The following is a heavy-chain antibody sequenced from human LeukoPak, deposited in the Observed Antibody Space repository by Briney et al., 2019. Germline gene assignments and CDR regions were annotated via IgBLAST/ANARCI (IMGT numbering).Heavy chain of an antibody. V-gene: IGHV3-7*01. CDR2: IKQDGSEK. CDR3: ARRIVPFDY. Sequence: GGSLRLSCAASGFTFSSYSMNWVRQAPGKGLEWVANIKQDGSEKYYVDSVKGRFTISRDNAKNSLYLQMNSLRAEDTAVYYCARRIVPFDYWGQGTLVTVSS. J-gene: IGHJ4*02. CDR1: GFTFSSYS. D-gene: IGHD2-8*01.